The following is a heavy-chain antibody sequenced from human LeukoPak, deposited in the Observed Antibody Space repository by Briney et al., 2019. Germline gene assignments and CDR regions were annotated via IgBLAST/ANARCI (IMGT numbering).Heavy chain of an antibody. D-gene: IGHD1-1*01. J-gene: IGHJ4*02. V-gene: IGHV4-59*12. CDR2: IYSSGTT. CDR1: GGSLSGYY. Sequence: SETLSLTCSDSGGSLSGYYWSWIRQTPGKGLEWIGYIYSSGTTNYNRAPQSRVTISLDTAKNQFSLSVTSVTAADTAMYFCARRISSWNVYIDKWGQGIQVTVSS. CDR3: ARRISSWNVYIDK.